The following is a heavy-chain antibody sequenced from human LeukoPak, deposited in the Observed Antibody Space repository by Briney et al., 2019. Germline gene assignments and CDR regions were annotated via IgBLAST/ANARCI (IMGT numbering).Heavy chain of an antibody. D-gene: IGHD1-1*01. V-gene: IGHV1-69*13. J-gene: IGHJ4*02. CDR3: ATDLDGTTGTYYFDY. CDR1: GGTFSSYA. CDR2: IIPIFGTA. Sequence: SVKVSCKASGGTFSSYAISWVRQAPGQGLEWMGGIIPIFGTANYAQKFQGGVTITADESTSTAYMELSSLRSEDTAVYYCATDLDGTTGTYYFDYWGQGTLVTVSS.